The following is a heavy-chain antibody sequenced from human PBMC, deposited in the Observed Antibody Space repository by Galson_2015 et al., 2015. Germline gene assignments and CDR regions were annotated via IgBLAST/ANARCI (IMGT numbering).Heavy chain of an antibody. CDR1: GYTFTGYY. CDR2: INPNSGGT. D-gene: IGHD6-19*01. J-gene: IGHJ3*02. CDR3: ARVFGSGWQKQDAFDI. V-gene: IGHV1-2*04. Sequence: SVKVSCKASGYTFTGYYMHWVRQAPGQGLEWMGWINPNSGGTNYAQKFQGWVTMTRDTSISTAYMELSRLRSDDTAVYYCARVFGSGWQKQDAFDIWGQGTMVTVSS.